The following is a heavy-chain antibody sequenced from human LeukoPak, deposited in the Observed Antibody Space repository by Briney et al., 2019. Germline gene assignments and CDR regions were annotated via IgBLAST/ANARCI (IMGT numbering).Heavy chain of an antibody. Sequence: GGSLSLSCAASGFTFDDYAMHWVRQAPGKGLEWVSGISWNSGSIGYADSVKGRFTISRDNAKNSLYLQMNSLRAEDTALYYCATESYWGQGTLVTVSS. V-gene: IGHV3-9*01. CDR2: ISWNSGSI. CDR3: ATESY. CDR1: GFTFDDYA. J-gene: IGHJ4*02.